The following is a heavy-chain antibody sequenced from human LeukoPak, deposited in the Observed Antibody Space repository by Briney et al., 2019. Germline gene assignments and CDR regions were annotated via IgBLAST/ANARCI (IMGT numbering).Heavy chain of an antibody. CDR3: AREAAFGDSSGLYYFDY. V-gene: IGHV4-31*03. D-gene: IGHD3-22*01. CDR1: GASIRSGDYY. Sequence: SETLSLTCTVSGASIRSGDYYWSWIRQHPGKGLEWIGYIYYSGSTYYNPSLKSRVTISVDTSKNQFSLKLSSVTAADTAVYYCAREAAFGDSSGLYYFDYWGQGTLVTVSS. J-gene: IGHJ4*02. CDR2: IYYSGST.